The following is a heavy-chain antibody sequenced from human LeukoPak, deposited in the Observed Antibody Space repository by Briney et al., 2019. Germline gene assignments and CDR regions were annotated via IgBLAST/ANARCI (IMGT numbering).Heavy chain of an antibody. J-gene: IGHJ4*02. CDR2: TWYDGSSE. Sequence: PGRSLRLSCGASGFTFSAHGMHWVPQAPGKGLEWVALTWYDGSSEYYAASVKGRLTISRNNSKNTLYLQMNSLRAEDTAVYYCAKDRGVVRGVDYWGQGTLVTVSS. D-gene: IGHD3-10*01. CDR1: GFTFSAHG. CDR3: AKDRGVVRGVDY. V-gene: IGHV3-33*06.